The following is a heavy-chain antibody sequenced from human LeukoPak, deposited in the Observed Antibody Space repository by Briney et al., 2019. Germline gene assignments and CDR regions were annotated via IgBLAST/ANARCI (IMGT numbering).Heavy chain of an antibody. CDR2: IYLYGTT. CDR3: ARDHEQATDY. V-gene: IGHV4-4*02. Sequence: NPSETLSLTCSVSIGSISSSKWWSWVRQSPVKGLEWIGEIYLYGTTNYNPSFTSRVTMSVDRSRNQFSLKLTSVAAADTAVYYCARDHEQATDYWGQGTLVTVSS. CDR1: IGSISSSKW. J-gene: IGHJ4*02. D-gene: IGHD5-12*01.